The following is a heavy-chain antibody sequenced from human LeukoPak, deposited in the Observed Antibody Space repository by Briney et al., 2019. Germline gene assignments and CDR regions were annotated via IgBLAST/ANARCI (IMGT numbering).Heavy chain of an antibody. Sequence: PSETLSLTCTVSGGSISSYYWSWIRQPPGKGLEWIGYISYSGITNYNPSLKSRVTISVDTSKNQFSLNLSSVTAAATAVYYCARDFRGGYDFWSGYYTPYYFDYWGQGTLVTVSS. V-gene: IGHV4-59*12. D-gene: IGHD3-3*01. J-gene: IGHJ4*02. CDR1: GGSISSYY. CDR2: ISYSGIT. CDR3: ARDFRGGYDFWSGYYTPYYFDY.